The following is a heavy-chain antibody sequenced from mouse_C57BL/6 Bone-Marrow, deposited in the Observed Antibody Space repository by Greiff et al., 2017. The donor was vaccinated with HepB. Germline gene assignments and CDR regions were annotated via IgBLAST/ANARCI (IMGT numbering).Heavy chain of an antibody. D-gene: IGHD1-1*01. CDR1: GYTFTSYW. V-gene: IGHV1-55*01. J-gene: IGHJ3*01. CDR3: AREEITTVGFAY. CDR2: IYPGSGST. Sequence: QVQLQQPGAELVKPGASVKMSCKASGYTFTSYWITWVKQRPGQGLEWIGDIYPGSGSTNYNEKFKSKATLTVDTSSSTAYMELHSLTSEDSAVYFCAREEITTVGFAYWGQGTLVTVSA.